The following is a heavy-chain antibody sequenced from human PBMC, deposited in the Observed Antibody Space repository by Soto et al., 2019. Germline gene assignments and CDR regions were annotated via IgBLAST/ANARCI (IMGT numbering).Heavy chain of an antibody. V-gene: IGHV1-69*01. CDR2: VISLFGTA. Sequence: EQLMQSGAEVKKPGSSVKVSCKASGGTFSSHSINWVRQAPGQGLEWMGGVISLFGTANYAHNFKGRVTITADQSTSTAYMELSSRRSDGTAVYYCAREAGSGDFSAALLDWGQGTLVTVSA. D-gene: IGHD4-17*01. CDR1: GGTFSSHS. J-gene: IGHJ4*02. CDR3: AREAGSGDFSAALLD.